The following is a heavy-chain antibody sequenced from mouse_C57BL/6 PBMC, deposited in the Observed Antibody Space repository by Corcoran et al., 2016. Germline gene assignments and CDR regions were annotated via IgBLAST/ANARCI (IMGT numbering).Heavy chain of an antibody. CDR2: INPNNGGT. Sequence: EVQLQQSGPELVKPGASVKISCKASGYTFTDYYMNWVKQSHGKSLEWIGDINPNNGGTSYNQKFKGKATLTVDKSSSTAYMELRSLTSEDSAVYYCARRYDYDVGYYAMDYWGQGTSVTVSS. D-gene: IGHD2-4*01. CDR3: ARRYDYDVGYYAMDY. J-gene: IGHJ4*01. V-gene: IGHV1-26*01. CDR1: GYTFTDYY.